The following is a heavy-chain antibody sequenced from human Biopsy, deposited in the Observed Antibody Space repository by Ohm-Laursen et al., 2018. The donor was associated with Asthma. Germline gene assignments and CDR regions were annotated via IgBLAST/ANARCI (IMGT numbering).Heavy chain of an antibody. CDR3: ARDFSRAIMIGGGREHYFDF. J-gene: IGHJ4*02. CDR1: GFTFMTYG. Sequence: SLRLSCAASGFTFMTYGMHCVRQVPGKGLERVATVGADESYTDHADSVKGRFTISRDNSKNTLHLQMNSLSPEDTAVYYCARDFSRAIMIGGGREHYFDFWGQGTLVTVSS. V-gene: IGHV3-33*01. D-gene: IGHD3-16*01. CDR2: VGADESYT.